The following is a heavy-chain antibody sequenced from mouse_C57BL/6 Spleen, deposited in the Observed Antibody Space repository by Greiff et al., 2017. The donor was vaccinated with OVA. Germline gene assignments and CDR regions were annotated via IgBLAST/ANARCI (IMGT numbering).Heavy chain of an antibody. CDR1: GYTFTSYW. V-gene: IGHV1-50*01. J-gene: IGHJ2*01. CDR3: ARGEDY. Sequence: QVQLQQPGAELVKPGASVKLSCKASGYTFTSYWMQWVKQRPGQGLEWIGEIDPSDSYTTYNQKFKGKATLTVDTSSSTAYMQLSSLTSEDSAVYYCARGEDYWGQGTTLTVSS. CDR2: IDPSDSYT.